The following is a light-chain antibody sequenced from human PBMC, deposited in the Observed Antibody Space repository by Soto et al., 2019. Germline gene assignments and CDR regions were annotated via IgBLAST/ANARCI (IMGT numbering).Light chain of an antibody. J-gene: IGLJ2*01. CDR1: SSDVGGYDL. CDR2: EVT. Sequence: QSALTQPPSASGSPGQSVTISCTGTSSDVGGYDLVSWYQQHPDKAPKLVIYEVTKRPSGVPDRFSGSRSGNTASLTVSGLQAEDEADYYCGSFAGSSNKVFGGGTKVTVL. V-gene: IGLV2-8*01. CDR3: GSFAGSSNKV.